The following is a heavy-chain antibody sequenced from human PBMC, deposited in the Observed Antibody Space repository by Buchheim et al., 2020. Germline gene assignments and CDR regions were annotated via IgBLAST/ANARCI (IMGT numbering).Heavy chain of an antibody. D-gene: IGHD6-13*01. Sequence: EVQLVESGGGLVQPGGSLRLSCAASGFTFSSYWMSWVRQAPGKGLEWVANIKQDGSEKYYVDSVKGRFTISRDNAKNSLYLQKSSLRAEDTAVYYCARDSIGSWYVPFDYWGQGTL. CDR2: IKQDGSEK. CDR1: GFTFSSYW. V-gene: IGHV3-7*01. CDR3: ARDSIGSWYVPFDY. J-gene: IGHJ4*02.